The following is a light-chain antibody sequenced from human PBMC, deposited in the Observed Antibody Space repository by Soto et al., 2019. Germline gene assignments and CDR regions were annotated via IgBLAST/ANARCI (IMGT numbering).Light chain of an antibody. CDR2: AAS. V-gene: IGKV1-39*01. CDR3: QQSFSTPRT. J-gene: IGKJ2*01. Sequence: TNMNQSPPSLSASVGDRVPITCRASHGISNFLSWYQQRPGKAPKLLIFAASTLESGVPSRFSGSGSGTDFTLTISSLHPEDFATYYCQQSFSTPRTFGQGTKVDI. CDR1: HGISNF.